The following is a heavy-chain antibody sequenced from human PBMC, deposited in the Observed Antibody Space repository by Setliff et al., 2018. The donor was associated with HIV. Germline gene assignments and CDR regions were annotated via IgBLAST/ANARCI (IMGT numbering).Heavy chain of an antibody. CDR1: GYTFTDYY. J-gene: IGHJ6*02. V-gene: IGHV1-2*06. D-gene: IGHD4-4*01. CDR3: ARDDEMGTVTEHYYYGMGV. Sequence: ASVKVSCKASGYTFTDYYIHWVRQAPGQGLEWMGRVNPNSDGTNYAQKFQGRVTMTRDTSISTAYMELNRLRSDDTAVYYCARDDEMGTVTEHYYYGMGVWGQGTTVTVSS. CDR2: VNPNSDGT.